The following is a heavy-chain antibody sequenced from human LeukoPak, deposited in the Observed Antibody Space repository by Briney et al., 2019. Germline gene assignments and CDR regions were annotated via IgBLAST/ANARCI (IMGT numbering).Heavy chain of an antibody. CDR1: GGSFSGYY. J-gene: IGHJ4*02. CDR3: ARALGSGDYDDY. V-gene: IGHV4-30-4*01. CDR2: IYYSGST. D-gene: IGHD7-27*01. Sequence: SETLSLTCAVYGGSFSGYYWSWIRQPPGKGLEWIGYIYYSGSTYYNPSLKSRVTISVDTSKNQFSLKLSSVTAADTAVYYCARALGSGDYDDYWGQGTLVTVSS.